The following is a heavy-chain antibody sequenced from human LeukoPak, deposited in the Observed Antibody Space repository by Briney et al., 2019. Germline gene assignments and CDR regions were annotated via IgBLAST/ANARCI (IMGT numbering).Heavy chain of an antibody. D-gene: IGHD1-26*01. CDR3: ARDPMPGGTNPFDP. CDR2: INPNSGGT. Sequence: ASVKVSCKASGYTFTGYYMHWVRQAPGQGLEWMGWINPNSGGTNYAQKFQGRVTMTRDTSISTAYMELSRLRSDDTAVYYCARDPMPGGTNPFDPWGQGTLVTVSS. CDR1: GYTFTGYY. J-gene: IGHJ5*02. V-gene: IGHV1-2*02.